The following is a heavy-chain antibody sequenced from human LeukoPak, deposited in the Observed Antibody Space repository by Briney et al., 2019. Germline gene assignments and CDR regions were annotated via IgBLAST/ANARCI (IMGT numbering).Heavy chain of an antibody. CDR1: GFTFSSYS. D-gene: IGHD3-3*01. V-gene: IGHV3-21*01. Sequence: PGGSLRLSCAASGFTFSSYSMNWVRQAPGKGLEWVSSISSSSSYIYYADSVKGRFTISRDNAMNSLYLQMNSLRAEDTAVYYCARVRSNLTRGDAFDIWGQGTMVIVSS. J-gene: IGHJ3*02. CDR3: ARVRSNLTRGDAFDI. CDR2: ISSSSSYI.